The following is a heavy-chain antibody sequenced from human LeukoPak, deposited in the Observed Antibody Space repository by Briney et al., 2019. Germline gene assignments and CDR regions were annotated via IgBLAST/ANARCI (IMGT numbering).Heavy chain of an antibody. CDR3: AGVYEFWSDY. Sequence: ASVKVSCKASGYTFTDFALNWVRQAPGQGLEWMGWINTNTGNPTYARDFTGRFVLSLDTSVNTAYLQISSLKAEDTAIYYCAGVYEFWSDYWGQGTLVTVSS. V-gene: IGHV7-4-1*02. CDR1: GYTFTDFA. J-gene: IGHJ4*02. D-gene: IGHD3-3*01. CDR2: INTNTGNP.